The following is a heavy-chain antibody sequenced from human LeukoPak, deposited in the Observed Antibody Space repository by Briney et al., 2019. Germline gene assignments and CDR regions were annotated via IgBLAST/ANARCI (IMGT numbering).Heavy chain of an antibody. Sequence: GRSLRLSCAASGFTFSSYGMHLVRRAPGKGLEWVAVRSYDGSNKYYADSVKGRFTISRNNSKNTLYLQMNSLRAEDTAVYYCAKGSGIVGASPPFDYWGQGTLVTVSS. V-gene: IGHV3-30*18. J-gene: IGHJ4*02. CDR2: RSYDGSNK. CDR3: AKGSGIVGASPPFDY. CDR1: GFTFSSYG. D-gene: IGHD1-26*01.